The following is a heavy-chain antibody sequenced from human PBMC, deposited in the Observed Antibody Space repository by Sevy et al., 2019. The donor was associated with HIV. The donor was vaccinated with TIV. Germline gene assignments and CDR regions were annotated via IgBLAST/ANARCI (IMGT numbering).Heavy chain of an antibody. CDR3: AKRPYSGSRDHTWFDP. V-gene: IGHV3-30*18. J-gene: IGHJ5*02. CDR1: GFTFSSYG. CDR2: ISYDGSNK. D-gene: IGHD1-26*01. Sequence: GGSLRLSCAASGFTFSSYGMHWVRQAPGKGLEWVAVISYDGSNKYYADSVKGRFTISRDNSKNTLYLQMNSLRAEDTAVYYCAKRPYSGSRDHTWFDPWGQGTLVTVSS.